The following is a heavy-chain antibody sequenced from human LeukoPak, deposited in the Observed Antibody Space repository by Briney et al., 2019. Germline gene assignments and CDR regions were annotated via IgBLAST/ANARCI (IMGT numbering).Heavy chain of an antibody. D-gene: IGHD2-2*01. J-gene: IGHJ5*02. CDR3: ARDGDPNCSCTSRYWWFDP. Sequence: ASVKVSCKASGYTFIGYYMHWVRQAPGQGLERMGWITPNSGGTNYAQKFQGRVTMTRDTSTSTAYMELSRLGSDHTAVYYCARDGDPNCSCTSRYWWFDPWGQGTLVSVLS. CDR1: GYTFIGYY. CDR2: ITPNSGGT. V-gene: IGHV1-2*02.